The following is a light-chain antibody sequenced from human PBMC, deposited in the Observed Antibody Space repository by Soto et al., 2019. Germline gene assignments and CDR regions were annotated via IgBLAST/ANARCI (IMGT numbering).Light chain of an antibody. CDR2: RTD. V-gene: IGLV1-47*01. J-gene: IGLJ2*01. CDR1: SSTFANNY. CDR3: AAYTGNWNGPV. Sequence: QSALTQSPSVSGTPGQRVSISCSGASSTFANNYVHWYQQVPGAAPKLLMYRTDQRPSGVPERFSGSKSGTSASLTISGLRPEDEAQYYCAAYTGNWNGPVFGGGTKLTVL.